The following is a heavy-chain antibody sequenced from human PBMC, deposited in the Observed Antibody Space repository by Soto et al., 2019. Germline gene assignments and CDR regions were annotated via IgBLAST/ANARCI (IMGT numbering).Heavy chain of an antibody. CDR3: ARLDDTRGWFDP. D-gene: IGHD3-22*01. J-gene: IGHJ5*02. CDR1: GGTFSRYA. V-gene: IGHV1-69*06. Sequence: SVKVSCKASGGTFSRYAISWVRQAPGQGLEWMGGIIPIFGTANYAQKFQGRVTITADKSTSTAYMELSSLRSEDTAVYYCARLDDTRGWFDPWGQGTLVTVSS. CDR2: IIPIFGTA.